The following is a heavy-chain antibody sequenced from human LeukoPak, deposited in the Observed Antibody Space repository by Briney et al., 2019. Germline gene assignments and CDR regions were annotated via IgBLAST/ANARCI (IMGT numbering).Heavy chain of an antibody. V-gene: IGHV3-53*01. Sequence: GGSLRLSCAASGFIVSGDFMSWVRQAPGKGLEWVPVIYSDGSTYYADSVKGRFTISRDNSKNTLDLQMTGLRAEDTAVYYCARERGRGRDPPWFDYWGQGTLVTVSS. D-gene: IGHD1-26*01. CDR1: GFIVSGDF. CDR2: IYSDGST. J-gene: IGHJ4*02. CDR3: ARERGRGRDPPWFDY.